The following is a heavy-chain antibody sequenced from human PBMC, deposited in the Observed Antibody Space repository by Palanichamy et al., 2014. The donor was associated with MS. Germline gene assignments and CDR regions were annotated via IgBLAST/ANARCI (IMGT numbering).Heavy chain of an antibody. CDR1: GYTFTSYD. CDR2: MNPNSGNT. V-gene: IGHV1-8*01. J-gene: IGHJ5*02. D-gene: IGHD5-18*01. CDR3: ARGPGYSYGPSYGWFDP. Sequence: QVQLVQSGAEVKKPGASVKVSCKASGYTFTSYDINWVRQATGQGLEWMGWMNPNSGNTGYAQKFQGRVTMTRNTSISTAYMELSSLRSEDTAVYYCARGPGYSYGPSYGWFDPWGQGTLVTVSS.